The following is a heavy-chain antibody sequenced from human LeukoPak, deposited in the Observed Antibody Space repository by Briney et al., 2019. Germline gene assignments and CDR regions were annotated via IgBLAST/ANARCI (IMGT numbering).Heavy chain of an antibody. Sequence: SETLSLTCAVYGGSFSGYYWSWIRQPPGKGLEWIEEINHSGSTNYNPSLKSRVTISVDTSKNQFSLKLSSVTAADTAVYYCARIGYCTNGVCFDYWGQGTLVTVSS. CDR3: ARIGYCTNGVCFDY. CDR1: GGSFSGYY. CDR2: INHSGST. D-gene: IGHD2-8*01. V-gene: IGHV4-34*01. J-gene: IGHJ4*02.